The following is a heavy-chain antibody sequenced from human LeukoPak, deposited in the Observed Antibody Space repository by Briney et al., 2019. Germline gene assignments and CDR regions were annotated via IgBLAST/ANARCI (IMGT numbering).Heavy chain of an antibody. Sequence: GSLKLFCAASGLHLSEFWVHWVRPPPGKGPVWVALVKGDGRTTIYADSVKGRFTISRDNAKNTLYLQMNSLRADDSGVYYCATGHSYGYDYWGQGVLVTVSS. V-gene: IGHV3-74*01. D-gene: IGHD5-18*01. CDR3: ATGHSYGYDY. J-gene: IGHJ4*02. CDR1: GLHLSEFW. CDR2: VKGDGRTT.